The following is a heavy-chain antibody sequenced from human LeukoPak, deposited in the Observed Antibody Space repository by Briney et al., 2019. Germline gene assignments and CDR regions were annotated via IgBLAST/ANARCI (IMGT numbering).Heavy chain of an antibody. CDR2: IYPRDGST. Sequence: ASVKVSCKASGYTFTSNYIHWVRQAPGQGLEWMGMIYPRDGSTSYAQKFQGRVTVTRDTSTSTVHMEPSGLRSEDTAVYYCARDHEGFDYWGQGTLVTVSS. V-gene: IGHV1-46*01. J-gene: IGHJ4*02. CDR1: GYTFTSNY. CDR3: ARDHEGFDY.